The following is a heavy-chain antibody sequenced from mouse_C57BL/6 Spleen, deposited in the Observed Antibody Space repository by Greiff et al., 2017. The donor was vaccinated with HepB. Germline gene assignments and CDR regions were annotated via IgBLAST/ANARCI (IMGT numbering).Heavy chain of an antibody. Sequence: EVMLVESEGGLVQPGSSMKLSCTASGFTFSDYYMAWVRQVPEKGLEWVANINYDGSSTYYLDSLKSRFIISRDNAKNILYLQMSSLKSEDTATYYCAKAATEYYAMDYWGQGTSVTVSS. D-gene: IGHD1-2*01. CDR1: GFTFSDYY. CDR3: AKAATEYYAMDY. V-gene: IGHV5-16*01. CDR2: INYDGSST. J-gene: IGHJ4*01.